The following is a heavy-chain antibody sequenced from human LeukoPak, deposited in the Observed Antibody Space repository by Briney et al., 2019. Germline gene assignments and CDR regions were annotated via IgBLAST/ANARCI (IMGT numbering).Heavy chain of an antibody. D-gene: IGHD2-2*02. CDR2: IYYSGST. J-gene: IGHJ3*02. V-gene: IGHV4-30-4*08. CDR1: GGSISSGDYY. CDR3: ARAVFNIVVVPAAIHAFDI. Sequence: SETLSLTCTVSGGSISSGDYYWSWIRQPPGKGLEWIGYIYYSGSTYYNPSLKSRVTISVDTSKNQFSLKLSSVTAADTAVYYCARAVFNIVVVPAAIHAFDIWGQGTMVTVSS.